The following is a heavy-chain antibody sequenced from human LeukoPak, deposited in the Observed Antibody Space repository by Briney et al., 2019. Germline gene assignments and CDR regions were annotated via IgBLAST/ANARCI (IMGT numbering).Heavy chain of an antibody. CDR1: GYTFTTYY. V-gene: IGHV1-46*01. D-gene: IGHD4-17*01. CDR3: ARATPDTVLVGRPYLSTFDY. CDR2: INPSGGST. Sequence: GASVKVSCKASGYTFTTYYMHWVRQAPGQGLEWMGIINPSGGSTSYAQNFQGRVTMTRDTSTSTVYMELSSLRSEDTAVYYCARATPDTVLVGRPYLSTFDYWGHGTQVTVST. J-gene: IGHJ4*01.